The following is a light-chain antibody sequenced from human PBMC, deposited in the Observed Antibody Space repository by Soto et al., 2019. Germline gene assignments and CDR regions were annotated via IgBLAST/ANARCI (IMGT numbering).Light chain of an antibody. CDR1: QSISSY. CDR3: PHSYSTLWT. CDR2: AAS. V-gene: IGKV1-39*01. J-gene: IGKJ1*01. Sequence: DIQMTQTPSSLSASVGDIVTITFLASQSISSYLNWYQQKPGKAPKLLIYAASSLQSGVPSRFSGSGSGTDFTLTISSLQPEDFATYYCPHSYSTLWTFGQGSKV.